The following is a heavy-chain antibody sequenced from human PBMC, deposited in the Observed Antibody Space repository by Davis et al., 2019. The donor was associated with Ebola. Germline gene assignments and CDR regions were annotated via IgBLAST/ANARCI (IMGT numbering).Heavy chain of an antibody. J-gene: IGHJ4*02. CDR1: GFTFSSYA. D-gene: IGHD1-26*01. V-gene: IGHV3-30-3*01. CDR2: ISYDGSNK. Sequence: GESLKISCAASGFTFSSYAMHWVRQAPGKGLEWVAVISYDGSNKYYADSVKGRFTISRDNSKNTLYLQMNSLRAEDTAVYYCARYSGTYRDYWGQGTLVTVSS. CDR3: ARYSGTYRDY.